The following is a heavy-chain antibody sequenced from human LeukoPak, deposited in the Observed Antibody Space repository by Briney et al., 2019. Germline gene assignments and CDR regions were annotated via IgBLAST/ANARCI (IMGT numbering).Heavy chain of an antibody. CDR3: AKDFTRSSSKFYYYMDV. Sequence: AGGSLRLSCAASGFTFEDYAMHWVRQAPGKGLEWVSGINWNSASTGYADSVKGRFTISRDNSKNTLYLQMNSLRAEDTAVYYCAKDFTRSSSKFYYYMDVWGKGTTVTVSS. CDR2: INWNSAST. D-gene: IGHD6-6*01. CDR1: GFTFEDYA. J-gene: IGHJ6*03. V-gene: IGHV3-9*01.